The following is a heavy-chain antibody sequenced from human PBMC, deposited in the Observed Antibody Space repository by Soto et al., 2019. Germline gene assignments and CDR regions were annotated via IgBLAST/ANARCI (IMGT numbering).Heavy chain of an antibody. J-gene: IGHJ4*02. CDR1: GFTFSSYS. CDR3: ARDRPHLVAFDY. D-gene: IGHD5-12*01. V-gene: IGHV3-21*01. Sequence: EVQLVESGGGLVKPGGSLRLSCAASGFTFSSYSMNWVRQAPGKGLEWVSSISSSSSYIYYADSVKGRFTISRDNAKNSLYLQMNSLRAEDTAVYCCARDRPHLVAFDYWGQGTLVTVSS. CDR2: ISSSSSYI.